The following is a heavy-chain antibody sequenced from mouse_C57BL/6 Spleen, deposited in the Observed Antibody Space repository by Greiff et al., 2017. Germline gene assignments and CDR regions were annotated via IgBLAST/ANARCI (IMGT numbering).Heavy chain of an antibody. CDR3: ARVSEGYFDY. CDR1: GFTFSDFY. CDR2: SRNKANDYTT. Sequence: EVMLVESGGGLVQSGRSLRLSCATSGFTFSDFYMEWVRQAPGKGLEWIAASRNKANDYTTEYSASVKGRFIVSRDTSQSILYLQMNALRAEDTAIYYCARVSEGYFDYWGQGTTLTVSS. V-gene: IGHV7-1*01. J-gene: IGHJ2*01.